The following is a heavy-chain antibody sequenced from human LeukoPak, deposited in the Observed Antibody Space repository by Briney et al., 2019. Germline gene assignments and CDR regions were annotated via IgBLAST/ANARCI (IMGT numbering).Heavy chain of an antibody. D-gene: IGHD3-3*01. Sequence: SETLSLTCTVSGGSISSSSYYWGWIRQPPGKGLEWIGSIYYSGSTYYNPSLKSRVTISVDTSKNQFPLKLSSVTAADTAVYYCASRYYDFWSGYQGAFGYWGQGTLVTVSS. CDR1: GGSISSSSYY. CDR3: ASRYYDFWSGYQGAFGY. CDR2: IYYSGST. V-gene: IGHV4-39*01. J-gene: IGHJ4*02.